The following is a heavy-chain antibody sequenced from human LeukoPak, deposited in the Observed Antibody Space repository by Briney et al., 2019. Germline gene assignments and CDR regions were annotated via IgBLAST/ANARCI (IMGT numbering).Heavy chain of an antibody. CDR1: GGSMSTYY. J-gene: IGHJ3*01. CDR2: IYTSGST. Sequence: PSETLSLTCTVSGGSMSTYYWTWIRQPAGKGLEWIGRIYTSGSTNYNPSLKSRVTMSVDTSKNQFSLKLSSVTAADTAVYYCARISSSNWYNERGAFDVWGQGTMATVSS. CDR3: ARISSSNWYNERGAFDV. V-gene: IGHV4-4*07. D-gene: IGHD6-13*01.